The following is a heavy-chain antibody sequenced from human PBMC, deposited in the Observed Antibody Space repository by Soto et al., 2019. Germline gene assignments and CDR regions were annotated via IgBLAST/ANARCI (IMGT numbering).Heavy chain of an antibody. J-gene: IGHJ6*02. CDR3: ARDVLLWFGEVYYYYGMDV. CDR1: GGSISIYY. CDR2: IYYSGST. V-gene: IGHV4-59*01. D-gene: IGHD3-10*01. Sequence: PSQTLSLTCTVSGGSISIYYWSWILQHPGKGLEWIGYIYYSGSTNYNPSLKSRVTISVDTSKNQFSLKLSSVTAADTAVYYCARDVLLWFGEVYYYYGMDVWGQGTTVTVSS.